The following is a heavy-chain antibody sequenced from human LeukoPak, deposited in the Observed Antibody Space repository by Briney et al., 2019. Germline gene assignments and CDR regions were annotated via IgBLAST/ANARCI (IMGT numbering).Heavy chain of an antibody. CDR1: GGSIGSYY. J-gene: IGHJ4*02. CDR2: INHSGST. D-gene: IGHD3-22*01. V-gene: IGHV4-34*01. Sequence: SETLSLTCTVSGGSIGSYYWSWIRQPPGKGLEWIGEINHSGSTNYNPSLKSRVTISVDTSKNQFSLKLSSVTAADTAVYYCARGQTYYYDSSGYKYWGQGTLVTVSS. CDR3: ARGQTYYYDSSGYKY.